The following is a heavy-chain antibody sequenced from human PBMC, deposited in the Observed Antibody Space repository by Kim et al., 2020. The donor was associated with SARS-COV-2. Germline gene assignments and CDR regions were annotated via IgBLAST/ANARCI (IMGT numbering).Heavy chain of an antibody. Sequence: SETLSLTCDVSGGSMTGSRYFWGWIRRPPGKGLDWIGSISYTGSIYYNPSLKSRVTISVDTSNYQLSLRPTSITAAASATYYCATPAIPTAVFPFHYWGQGTLVTVSS. CDR2: ISYTGSI. V-gene: IGHV4-39*01. J-gene: IGHJ4*02. CDR1: GGSMTGSRYF. CDR3: ATPAIPTAVFPFHY. D-gene: IGHD2-2*02.